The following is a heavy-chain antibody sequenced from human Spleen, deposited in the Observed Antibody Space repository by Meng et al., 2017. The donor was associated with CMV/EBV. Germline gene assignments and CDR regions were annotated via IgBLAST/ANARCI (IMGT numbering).Heavy chain of an antibody. CDR3: AREGFYFLGVDP. V-gene: IGHV1-2*02. J-gene: IGHJ5*02. Sequence: ASVKVSCKASGYTFTDYYMHWVRQAPGQGLQWMGWLNPRTGDTNFAPNFQGRVTMTRDTSISTAYMDLSGLRFDDTAVYYCAREGFYFLGVDPWGQGTLVTVSS. CDR1: GYTFTDYY. CDR2: LNPRTGDT. D-gene: IGHD3-16*01.